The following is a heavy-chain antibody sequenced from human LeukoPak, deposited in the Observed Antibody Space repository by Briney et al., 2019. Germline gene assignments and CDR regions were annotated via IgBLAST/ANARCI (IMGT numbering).Heavy chain of an antibody. CDR1: GYSISSGYY. J-gene: IGHJ4*02. D-gene: IGHD5-24*01. V-gene: IGHV4-38-2*02. CDR2: ISHSGST. CDR3: ARVNGDAHNKSDY. Sequence: SETLSLTCTVSGYSISSGYYWGWIRQPPGKGLKWIGSISHSGSTYYNPSLKSRVTISVDTSKNQFSLKLTSVTAADTAVYYCARVNGDAHNKSDYWGQGTLVTVSS.